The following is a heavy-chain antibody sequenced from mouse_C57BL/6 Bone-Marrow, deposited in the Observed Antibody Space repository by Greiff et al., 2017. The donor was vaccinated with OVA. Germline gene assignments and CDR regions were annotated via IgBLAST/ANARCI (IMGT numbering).Heavy chain of an antibody. CDR1: GFTFSSYA. Sequence: EVQGVESGGGLVKPGGSLKLSCAASGFTFSSYAMSWVRQTPEKRLEWVATISDGGSYTYYPDNVKGRFTISRDNAKNNLYLQMSHLKSEDTAMYYCARDTGRYYFDYWGQGTTLTVSS. CDR3: ARDTGRYYFDY. D-gene: IGHD4-1*01. J-gene: IGHJ2*01. CDR2: ISDGGSYT. V-gene: IGHV5-4*01.